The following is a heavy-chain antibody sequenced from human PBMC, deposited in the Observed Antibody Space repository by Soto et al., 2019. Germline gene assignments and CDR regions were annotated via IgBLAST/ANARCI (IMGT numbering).Heavy chain of an antibody. D-gene: IGHD2-15*01. CDR2: MFYSGLT. CDR1: GYSVTSSDYY. Sequence: SETLSLTCSVSGYSVTSSDYYWAWIRQPPGKGLEWIGSMFYSGLTYYNPSLKSRVSLSVDTSKNQFSVRLNSVTAADTAVYYCAPLSVSLSGPYGIHVWGQGTTVTVSS. CDR3: APLSVSLSGPYGIHV. V-gene: IGHV4-39*01. J-gene: IGHJ6*02.